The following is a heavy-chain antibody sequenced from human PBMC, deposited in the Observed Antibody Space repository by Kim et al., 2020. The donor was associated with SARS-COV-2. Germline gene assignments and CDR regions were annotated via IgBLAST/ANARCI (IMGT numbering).Heavy chain of an antibody. CDR2: SEK. Sequence: SEKYYVDSVKGRFTISRDNAKNSVYLQMNSLRAEDTAVYYCARDRGWSGDYWGQGTLVTVSS. J-gene: IGHJ4*02. D-gene: IGHD6-19*01. CDR3: ARDRGWSGDY. V-gene: IGHV3-7*01.